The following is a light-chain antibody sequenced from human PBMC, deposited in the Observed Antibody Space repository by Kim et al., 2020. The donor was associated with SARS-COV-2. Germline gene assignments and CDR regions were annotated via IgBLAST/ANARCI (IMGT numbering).Light chain of an antibody. CDR1: KLGDKY. CDR2: QDR. Sequence: SSELTQPPSVSVSPGQTASITCSGDKLGDKYTSWYQQKPGQSPVVVIYQDRKRPSGIPERFSGSNSWTTATLTITGTQAMDEADYYCQAWDSRTTWAFGGGTQLTVL. CDR3: QAWDSRTTWA. J-gene: IGLJ3*02. V-gene: IGLV3-1*01.